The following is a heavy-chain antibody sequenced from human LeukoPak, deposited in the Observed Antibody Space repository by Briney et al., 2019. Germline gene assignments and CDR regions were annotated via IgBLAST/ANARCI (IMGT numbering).Heavy chain of an antibody. CDR3: ARGGSSGWYGDNWFDP. V-gene: IGHV1-69*01. Sequence: ASVKVSCKASGGTFSSYAISWVRQAPGQGLEWMGGIIPIFGTANYAQKFQGRVTITADESTSTAYMELSSLRSEDTAVYYCARGGSSGWYGDNWFDPWGQGTLVTVSS. J-gene: IGHJ5*02. CDR2: IIPIFGTA. CDR1: GGTFSSYA. D-gene: IGHD6-19*01.